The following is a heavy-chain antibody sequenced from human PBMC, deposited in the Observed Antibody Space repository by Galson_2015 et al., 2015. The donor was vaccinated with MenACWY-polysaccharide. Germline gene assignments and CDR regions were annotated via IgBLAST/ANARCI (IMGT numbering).Heavy chain of an antibody. CDR3: ARGYSGYD. J-gene: IGHJ4*02. Sequence: SLRLSCAASGFTFSTYWMHWVRHAPGKGLAWVSRIKSDGSSTSYADSVKGRFTISRDNAKNTLYLQMNSLRAEDTAVYYCARGYSGYDWGQGTLVTGSS. CDR2: IKSDGSST. D-gene: IGHD5-12*01. V-gene: IGHV3-74*01. CDR1: GFTFSTYW.